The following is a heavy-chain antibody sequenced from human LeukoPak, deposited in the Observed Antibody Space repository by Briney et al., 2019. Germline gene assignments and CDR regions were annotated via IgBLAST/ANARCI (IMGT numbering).Heavy chain of an antibody. J-gene: IGHJ4*02. CDR2: IYYSGST. CDR3: ARQAYSNHHFDY. Sequence: PSETLSLTCTVSGGSISGSSYYWGWIRQPPGKGLGWIGSIYYSGSTYYNPSLKSRVTISVDTSKNQFSLKLSSVTAADTAVYYCARQAYSNHHFDYWGQGTLVTVSS. CDR1: GGSISGSSYY. D-gene: IGHD4-11*01. V-gene: IGHV4-39*01.